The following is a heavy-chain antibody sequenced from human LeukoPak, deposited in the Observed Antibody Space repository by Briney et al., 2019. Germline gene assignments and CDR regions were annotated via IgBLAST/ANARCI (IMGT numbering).Heavy chain of an antibody. CDR3: TTLDFDY. Sequence: PGGSLRLSCAASGFTFSGSDMHWVRQASGKGPEWVGRIRNKANSYATAYAASVKGRFTISRDDSKNTAYLQMNSLKTEDTALYYCTTLDFDYWGQGTLVTVSS. J-gene: IGHJ4*02. V-gene: IGHV3-73*01. CDR1: GFTFSGSD. CDR2: IRNKANSYAT.